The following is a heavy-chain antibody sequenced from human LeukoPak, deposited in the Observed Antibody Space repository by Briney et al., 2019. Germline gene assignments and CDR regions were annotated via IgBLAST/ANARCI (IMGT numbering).Heavy chain of an antibody. D-gene: IGHD2-2*01. CDR1: GFTFDDYA. Sequence: GRSLRLSCAASGFTFDDYAMHWVRQAPGKGLEWVSGISWNSGSIGYADSVKGRFTISRDNAKNALYLQMNGLRAEDSALYYCAKDSSSTRSFDYWGQGTLVTVSS. CDR3: AKDSSSTRSFDY. V-gene: IGHV3-9*01. CDR2: ISWNSGSI. J-gene: IGHJ4*02.